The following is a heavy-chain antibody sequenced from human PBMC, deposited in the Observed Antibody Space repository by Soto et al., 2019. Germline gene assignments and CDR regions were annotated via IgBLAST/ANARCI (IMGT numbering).Heavy chain of an antibody. Sequence: SETLSLTCTVSGGSISSYYWSWIRQPPGKGLEWIGYIYYSGSTNYNPSLKSRVTISVDTPKNQFSLKLSSVTAADTAVYYCARLLTSLSLDPWGQGTLVTVSS. CDR2: IYYSGST. D-gene: IGHD3-16*02. CDR3: ARLLTSLSLDP. V-gene: IGHV4-59*01. J-gene: IGHJ5*02. CDR1: GGSISSYY.